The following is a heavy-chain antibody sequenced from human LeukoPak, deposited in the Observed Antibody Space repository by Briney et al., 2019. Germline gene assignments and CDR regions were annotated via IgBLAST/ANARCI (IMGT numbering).Heavy chain of an antibody. CDR1: GDSISGYY. Sequence: PSETLSLTCTVSGDSISGYYWSWIRQPPGKGLEWLGYIYYSGSSNYNPSLKSRVTMSADTSKNQFSLKLSSVTAADTAVYYCARVPRSYYYYYYMDVWGKGTTVTVSS. V-gene: IGHV4-59*01. CDR2: IYYSGSS. CDR3: ARVPRSYYYYYYMDV. J-gene: IGHJ6*03.